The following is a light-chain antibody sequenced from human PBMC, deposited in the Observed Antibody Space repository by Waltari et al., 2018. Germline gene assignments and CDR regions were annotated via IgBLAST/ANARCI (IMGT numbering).Light chain of an antibody. V-gene: IGKV3-20*01. Sequence: EIVLTQSPGTLSVSPGERVTVSCRASQTITGSWLTWYHQKPGQAPRLLIYGASNRAPGIPDWFSGRGSGTDFTLTISRLEPEDSTGYYCQQYDGSVVTFGGGTKVEIK. CDR1: QTITGSW. J-gene: IGKJ4*01. CDR2: GAS. CDR3: QQYDGSVVT.